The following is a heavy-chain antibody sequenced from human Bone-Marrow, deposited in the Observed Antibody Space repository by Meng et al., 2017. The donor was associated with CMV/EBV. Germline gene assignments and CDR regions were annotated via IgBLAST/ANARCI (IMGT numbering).Heavy chain of an antibody. J-gene: IGHJ6*02. CDR2: TIPLFGKV. V-gene: IGHV1-69*05. CDR1: GDIFARYA. CDR3: ARSGHLARDSLYYHYVMDV. Sequence: SVKVSCKTSGDIFARYAVSWVRQAPGQGLEWIGGTIPLFGKVDYAQKFRARITITTDDSSTTVHMELSRLRFEDTAVYYCARSGHLARDSLYYHYVMDVWGQGTTVTVSS. D-gene: IGHD4-11*01.